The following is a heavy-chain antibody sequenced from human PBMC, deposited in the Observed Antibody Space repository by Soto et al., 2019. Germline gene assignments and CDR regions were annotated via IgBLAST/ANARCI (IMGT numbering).Heavy chain of an antibody. V-gene: IGHV3-73*01. D-gene: IGHD3-10*01. CDR3: TRLTEYGSGSYFYGY. CDR2: IRSKANSYAT. J-gene: IGHJ4*02. CDR1: GFTFSGSA. Sequence: EVQLVESGGGLVQPGGSLKLSCAASGFTFSGSAMHWVRQASGKGLEWVGRIRSKANSYATAYAASVKGRFTISRDDSKNTAYLQMNSLKTEDTAVYYCTRLTEYGSGSYFYGYWGQGTLVTVSS.